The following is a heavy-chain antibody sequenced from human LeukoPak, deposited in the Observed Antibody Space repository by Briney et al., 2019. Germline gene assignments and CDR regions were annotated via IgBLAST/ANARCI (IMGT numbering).Heavy chain of an antibody. CDR1: GFIFSNYA. CDR2: ISGGGGSP. Sequence: GGSLRLSCAASGFIFSNYAMSWVRQAPGKGLEWVAAISGGGGSPFYADSVKGRFTISRDNSNSTVYLQMNSLRADDTAVYYCARRTGSSWSSFDYWGQGTLVTVSS. J-gene: IGHJ4*02. D-gene: IGHD6-13*01. V-gene: IGHV3-23*01. CDR3: ARRTGSSWSSFDY.